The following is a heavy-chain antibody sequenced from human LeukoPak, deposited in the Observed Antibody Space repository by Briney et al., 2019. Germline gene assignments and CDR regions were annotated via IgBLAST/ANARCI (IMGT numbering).Heavy chain of an antibody. CDR2: IGPSDSYT. Sequence: GESLKISCKGSGYSFTSYWISWVRQMPGKGLEWMGRIGPSDSYTNYSPSFQGHVTISADKSISTAYLQWSSLKASDTAMYYCARRRDSSSWYYFDYWGQGILVTVSS. D-gene: IGHD6-13*01. V-gene: IGHV5-10-1*01. CDR1: GYSFTSYW. CDR3: ARRRDSSSWYYFDY. J-gene: IGHJ4*02.